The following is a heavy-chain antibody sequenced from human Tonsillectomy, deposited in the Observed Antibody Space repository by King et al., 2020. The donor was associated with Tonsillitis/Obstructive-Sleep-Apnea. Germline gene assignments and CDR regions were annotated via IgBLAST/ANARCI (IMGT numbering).Heavy chain of an antibody. J-gene: IGHJ4*02. Sequence: DVQLVESGGGLVQPGRSLRLSCTASGFTFDDYAMHWVRQAPGKGLEWVSGIDWNSDNINYADSVKGRFTISRDNAKNSLYLQMNSLRAEDTDLYYCAKDRTIFGVVSTESPFDYWGQGTLVTVSS. D-gene: IGHD3-3*01. CDR3: AKDRTIFGVVSTESPFDY. V-gene: IGHV3-9*01. CDR1: GFTFDDYA. CDR2: IDWNSDNI.